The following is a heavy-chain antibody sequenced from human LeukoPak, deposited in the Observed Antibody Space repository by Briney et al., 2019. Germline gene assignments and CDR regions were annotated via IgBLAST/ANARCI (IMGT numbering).Heavy chain of an antibody. D-gene: IGHD4-17*01. Sequence: GGSLRLSCAASGFTFSSYAMSWVRQAPGKGLEGVSGISGSGDRAYHADSVKGRFTISRDNAKNTLYLQMHSLRAEDTAVYYCATLPTRMTKGWGQGTLVTVSS. CDR3: ATLPTRMTKG. J-gene: IGHJ4*02. CDR1: GFTFSSYA. CDR2: ISGSGDRA. V-gene: IGHV3-23*01.